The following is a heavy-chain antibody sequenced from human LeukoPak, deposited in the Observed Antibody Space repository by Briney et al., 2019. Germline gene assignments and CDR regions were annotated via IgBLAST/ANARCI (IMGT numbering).Heavy chain of an antibody. CDR3: ARDHRLRSSSWYWFDP. V-gene: IGHV3-21*06. J-gene: IGHJ5*02. CDR1: GVTFSSYS. Sequence: PGGSLRLSCAGSGVTFSSYSMNWVRQAPGEGLEWVSCICSSSCYIDYADSVKARLTISRDNANNSLYLQMNSLRAEDTAVYYCARDHRLRSSSWYWFDPWGQGTLVTVSS. D-gene: IGHD6-13*01. CDR2: ICSSSCYI.